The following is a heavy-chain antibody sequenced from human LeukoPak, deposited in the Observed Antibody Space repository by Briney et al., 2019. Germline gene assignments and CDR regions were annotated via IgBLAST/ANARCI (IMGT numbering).Heavy chain of an antibody. CDR2: IITYNGNT. Sequence: GASVKVSCKTSGYTLTSYGLSWVRQAPGQGLEWMGCIITYNGNTYYSQKLQGRVTMTTDTSTSTAYMELRSLRSDDTAVYYCAKTTVTSEEYFYYYMDVWGKGTTVTVSS. CDR3: AKTTVTSEEYFYYYMDV. J-gene: IGHJ6*03. D-gene: IGHD4-17*01. CDR1: GYTLTSYG. V-gene: IGHV1-18*01.